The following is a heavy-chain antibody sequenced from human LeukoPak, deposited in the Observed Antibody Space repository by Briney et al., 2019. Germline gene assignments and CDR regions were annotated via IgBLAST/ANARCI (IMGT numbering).Heavy chain of an antibody. CDR1: GFTFSRFP. Sequence: PGRSLRLSCAASGFTFSRFPMQWVRQAPGKGLDWVALISSDGSDKKYADSVKGRFTMSRDNSENTLYLQLHSLRVEDTAIYYCARDYPADHWGQGTLVTVSS. CDR2: ISSDGSDK. J-gene: IGHJ4*02. CDR3: ARDYPADH. V-gene: IGHV3-30-3*01.